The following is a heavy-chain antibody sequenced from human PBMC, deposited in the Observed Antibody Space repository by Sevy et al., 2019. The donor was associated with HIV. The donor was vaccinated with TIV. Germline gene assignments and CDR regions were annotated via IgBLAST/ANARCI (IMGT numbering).Heavy chain of an antibody. CDR1: GGSISSYY. D-gene: IGHD5-12*01. CDR3: ARNPGYSGYEAFDY. Sequence: SETLSLTCTVSGGSISSYYWSWIRQPAGKGLEWIGRIYTSGSTNYNPSLKSRVTMSVDTSKNQFSLKLSSVTAADTAVYYCARNPGYSGYEAFDYWGQGTPVTVSS. J-gene: IGHJ4*02. V-gene: IGHV4-4*07. CDR2: IYTSGST.